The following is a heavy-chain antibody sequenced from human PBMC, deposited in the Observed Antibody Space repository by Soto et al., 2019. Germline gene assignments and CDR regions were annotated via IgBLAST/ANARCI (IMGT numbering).Heavy chain of an antibody. Sequence: ASVKVSCKASGYTFTSYDINWVRQATGQGLEWMGWMNPNSGNTGYAQKFQGRVTMTRNTSISTAYMELSSLRSEDTAVYYCARGVMVLTGYYNPWFDPWGQGTLVTAPQ. CDR3: ARGVMVLTGYYNPWFDP. CDR2: MNPNSGNT. D-gene: IGHD3-9*01. CDR1: GYTFTSYD. V-gene: IGHV1-8*01. J-gene: IGHJ5*02.